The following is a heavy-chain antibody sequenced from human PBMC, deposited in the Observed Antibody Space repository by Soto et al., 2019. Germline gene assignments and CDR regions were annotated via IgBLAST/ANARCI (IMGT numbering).Heavy chain of an antibody. CDR1: GESLRSNS. V-gene: IGHV4-34*01. CDR3: ARKPTTVPLGAFDI. Sequence: KSSETLSLTCAVYGESLRSNSWTWIRQPPGKGLEWVGEINHSGSTNYNPSLKSRATISVDTSKNQFSLKLSSVTAADTAVYYCARKPTTVPLGAFDIWGQGTMVTVSS. D-gene: IGHD4-17*01. CDR2: INHSGST. J-gene: IGHJ3*02.